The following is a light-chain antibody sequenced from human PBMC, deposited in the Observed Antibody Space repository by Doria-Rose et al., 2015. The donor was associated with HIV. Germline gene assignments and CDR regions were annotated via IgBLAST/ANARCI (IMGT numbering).Light chain of an antibody. CDR1: QSLLYTSTTY. Sequence: DIQVTQSPESLGMSLGERATLNCTSHQSLLYTSTTYLAWYQQKPGQPPKLLIYWASPRQSGVPARFSGSGSGTDFTLTISSLEAEDVAVYYCQQYYDTPSFGPGTTVDIK. CDR3: QQYYDTPS. V-gene: IGKV4-1*01. J-gene: IGKJ3*01. CDR2: WAS.